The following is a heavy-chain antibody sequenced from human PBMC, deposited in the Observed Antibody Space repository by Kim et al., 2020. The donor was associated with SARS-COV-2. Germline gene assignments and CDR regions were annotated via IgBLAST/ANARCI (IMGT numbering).Heavy chain of an antibody. CDR3: ARKVLIRGMDV. V-gene: IGHV1-3*01. Sequence: TKYSQKFQDRVTITRDTSASTAYMELSSLRSEDTAVYYCARKVLIRGMDVWGQGTTVTVSS. D-gene: IGHD2-8*01. J-gene: IGHJ6*02. CDR2: T.